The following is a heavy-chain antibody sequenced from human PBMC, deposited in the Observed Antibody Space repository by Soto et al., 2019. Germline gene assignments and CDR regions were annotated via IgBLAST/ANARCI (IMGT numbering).Heavy chain of an antibody. CDR2: IYYSGGT. CDR1: GGSISSGDYH. D-gene: IGHD5-12*01. J-gene: IGHJ4*02. CDR3: ASSDIVATTFVN. V-gene: IGHV4-31*03. Sequence: QVQLQESGPGLVKPSQTLSLTCTVSGGSISSGDYHWSWLRQHPGKGLEWIGYIYYSGGTYYNPSLKSRVTISVDTSKNPFSLRLSSVTAADTAVYYCASSDIVATTFVNWGQGTLVTVSS.